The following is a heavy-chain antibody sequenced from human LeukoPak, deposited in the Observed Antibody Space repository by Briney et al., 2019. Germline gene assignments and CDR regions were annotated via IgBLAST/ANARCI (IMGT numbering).Heavy chain of an antibody. CDR2: IYHSGST. D-gene: IGHD2-2*02. Sequence: ESGPTLVKPSETLSLTCTVSGYSISSGYYWGWIRQPPGKGLEWIGSIYHSGSTYYNPSLKSRVTISVDTSKNQFSLKLSSVTAADTAVYYCARGGYCSSTSCYTYNWFDPWGQGTLVTVSS. V-gene: IGHV4-38-2*02. J-gene: IGHJ5*02. CDR1: GYSISSGYY. CDR3: ARGGYCSSTSCYTYNWFDP.